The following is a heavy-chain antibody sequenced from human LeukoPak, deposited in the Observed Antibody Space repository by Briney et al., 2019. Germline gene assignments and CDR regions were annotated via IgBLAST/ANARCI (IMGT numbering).Heavy chain of an antibody. CDR2: INSGGST. V-gene: IGHV3-66*01. CDR3: ARGLWSGYRCDY. CDR1: GFTVSSNY. J-gene: IGHJ4*02. Sequence: PGGSLRLSCAASGFTVSSNYMSWVRQAPGKGLEWVSVINSGGSTYYADSVKGRFTTSRDNSKNTLYLQMNSLRAEDTAVYYCARGLWSGYRCDYWGQGTLVTVSS. D-gene: IGHD3-3*01.